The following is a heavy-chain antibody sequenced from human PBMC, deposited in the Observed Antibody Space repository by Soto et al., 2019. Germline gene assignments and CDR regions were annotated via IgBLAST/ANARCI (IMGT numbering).Heavy chain of an antibody. V-gene: IGHV4-31*03. CDR2: IYYSGST. CDR3: ARERNSDTPPGWFDP. J-gene: IGHJ5*02. D-gene: IGHD4-4*01. Sequence: QVQLQESGPGLVKPSQTLSLTCTVSGGSISSGAYYWTWIRQHPGKGLEWIGYIYYSGSTYYNPSLKSRVTISVDTSKNQFSLRLSSVTAADTAVYYCARERNSDTPPGWFDPWGQGTLVTVSS. CDR1: GGSISSGAYY.